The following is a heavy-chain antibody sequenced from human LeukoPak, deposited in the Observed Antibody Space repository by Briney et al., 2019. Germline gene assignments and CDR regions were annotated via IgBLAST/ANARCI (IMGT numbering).Heavy chain of an antibody. CDR2: ISSSSSYI. J-gene: IGHJ3*02. D-gene: IGHD5-18*01. CDR3: ARDRILDAFDI. Sequence: GGSLRLSCAASGFTFSSYNMNWVRQAPGKGLEWVSSISSSSSYIYYADSVKGRFTISRDNAKNSLYLQMNSLRAEDTAVYYCARDRILDAFDIWGQGTMVTVSS. V-gene: IGHV3-21*01. CDR1: GFTFSSYN.